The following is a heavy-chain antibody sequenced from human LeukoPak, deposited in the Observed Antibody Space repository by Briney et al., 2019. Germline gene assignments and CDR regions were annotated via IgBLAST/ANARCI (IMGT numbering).Heavy chain of an antibody. CDR3: ARVISSSWYHHDY. V-gene: IGHV1-18*01. D-gene: IGHD6-13*01. CDR2: ISTYNANT. CDR1: GYTFTTDG. Sequence: GASVKVSCKTSGYTFTTDGISWVRQAPGQGLEWMGWISTYNANTKYAQKFQGRVAMTTDTSTSTAYMELRNLRFDDTAFYYCARVISSSWYHHDYWGQGTLVTVSS. J-gene: IGHJ4*02.